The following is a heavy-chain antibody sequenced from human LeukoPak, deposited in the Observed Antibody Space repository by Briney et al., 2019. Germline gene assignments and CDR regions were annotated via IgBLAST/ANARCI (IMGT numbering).Heavy chain of an antibody. Sequence: KASETLSLTCAVYGGSFSGYYWSWIRQPPGKGLEWIGYIYYSGSTNCNPSLKSRVTISVDTSKNQFSLKLSSVTAADTAVYYCARGLGSSWSGDYFDYWGQGTLVTVSS. D-gene: IGHD6-13*01. CDR3: ARGLGSSWSGDYFDY. CDR1: GGSFSGYY. V-gene: IGHV4-59*01. J-gene: IGHJ4*02. CDR2: IYYSGST.